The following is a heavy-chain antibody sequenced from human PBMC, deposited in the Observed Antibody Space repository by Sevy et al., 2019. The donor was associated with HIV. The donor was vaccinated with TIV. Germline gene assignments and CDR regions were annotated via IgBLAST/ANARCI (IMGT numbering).Heavy chain of an antibody. CDR3: ARGGDFNDRSAKRDFDY. CDR2: IWNDGSNK. V-gene: IGHV3-33*01. CDR1: GFTFSNYG. Sequence: GGSLRLSCAASGFTFSNYGMHWVRQAPGKGLKLVAVIWNDGSNKYYADSVKGRFTISRDNSKNTLYLQMNSLRVEDTAVYFCARGGDFNDRSAKRDFDYWGQGTLVTVSS. J-gene: IGHJ4*02. D-gene: IGHD3-22*01.